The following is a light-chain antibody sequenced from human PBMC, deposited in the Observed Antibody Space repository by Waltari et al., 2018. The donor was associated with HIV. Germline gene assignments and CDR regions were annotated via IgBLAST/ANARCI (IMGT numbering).Light chain of an antibody. V-gene: IGLV2-14*01. CDR1: SPDVGGYTY. CDR2: EVS. J-gene: IGLJ2*01. CDR3: SSYTSSSTRV. Sequence: SALTQPASVSGSPGQSITISCTGPSPDVGGYTYVSWFQQHPGKAPQLMIYEVSPRPSGVSNRFSGSKSGNTASLTISGLQAEDEADYYCSSYTSSSTRVFGGGTKLTVL.